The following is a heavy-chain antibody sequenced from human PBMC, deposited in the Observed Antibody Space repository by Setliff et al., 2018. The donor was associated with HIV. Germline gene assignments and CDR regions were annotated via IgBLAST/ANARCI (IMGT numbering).Heavy chain of an antibody. D-gene: IGHD3-9*01. CDR3: ARGGVLRYFDWAY. V-gene: IGHV4-39*01. CDR2: IYYSGST. J-gene: IGHJ4*02. Sequence: SETLSLTCTVSGGSISSSSYYWGWIRQPPGKGLEWIGSIYYSGSTYYNPSLKSRVIISVDTSKNQFSLKLSSVTAADTAVYYCARGGVLRYFDWAYWGQGTLVTVSS. CDR1: GGSISSSSYY.